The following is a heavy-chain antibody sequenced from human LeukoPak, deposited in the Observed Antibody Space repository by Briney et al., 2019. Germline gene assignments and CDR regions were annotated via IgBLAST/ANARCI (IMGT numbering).Heavy chain of an antibody. V-gene: IGHV1-2*02. CDR3: ARAGNWNYGDGWFDP. Sequence: ASVKVSCKASGYTFTGYYMHWVRQAPGQGLEWMGWINPNSGGTNYAQKFQGRVTMTRDTSISTAYMELSRLRSDDTAVYYCARAGNWNYGDGWFDPWSQGTLVTVSS. J-gene: IGHJ5*02. D-gene: IGHD1-7*01. CDR2: INPNSGGT. CDR1: GYTFTGYY.